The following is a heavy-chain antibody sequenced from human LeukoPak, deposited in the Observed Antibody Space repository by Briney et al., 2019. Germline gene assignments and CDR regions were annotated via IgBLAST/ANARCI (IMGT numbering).Heavy chain of an antibody. Sequence: SETLSLTCTVSGGSLISGANCWSWIRQHPEKGLEWIGYMYYSGDTYYNPSLKSRVIISADTSKNHFSLKLTSVTAADTAVYYCARMPHPNMYYSGSGSYYSVIDAFDIWGQGTMVTVSS. CDR2: MYYSGDT. D-gene: IGHD3-10*01. V-gene: IGHV4-31*02. CDR3: ARMPHPNMYYSGSGSYYSVIDAFDI. CDR1: GGSLISGANC. J-gene: IGHJ3*02.